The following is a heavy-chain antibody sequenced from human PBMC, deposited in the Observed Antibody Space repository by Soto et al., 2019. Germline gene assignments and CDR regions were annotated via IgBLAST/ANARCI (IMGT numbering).Heavy chain of an antibody. Sequence: GSLRLSCAASGFTVSSNYMSWVRQAPGKGLEWVSVIYSGGSTYYADSVKGRFTISRDNSKNTLYLQMNSLRAEDTAVYYCASHSDCTNGVCYPGGVDYWGQGTLVTVSS. J-gene: IGHJ4*02. CDR1: GFTVSSNY. CDR2: IYSGGST. CDR3: ASHSDCTNGVCYPGGVDY. D-gene: IGHD2-8*01. V-gene: IGHV3-66*04.